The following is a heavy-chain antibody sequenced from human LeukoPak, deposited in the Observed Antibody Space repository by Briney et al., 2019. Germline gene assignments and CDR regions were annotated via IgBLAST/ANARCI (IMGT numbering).Heavy chain of an antibody. CDR3: AKSGRSGWPFDAFDI. CDR1: GFTFDDYA. Sequence: PGRALRLSCAASGFTFDDYAMHWVRQAPGKGLEWVSGISWNSGSIGYADSVKGRFTISRDNAKNSLYLQMNSLRAEDMALYYCAKSGRSGWPFDAFDIRGQGTMVTVSS. V-gene: IGHV3-9*03. CDR2: ISWNSGSI. D-gene: IGHD6-19*01. J-gene: IGHJ3*02.